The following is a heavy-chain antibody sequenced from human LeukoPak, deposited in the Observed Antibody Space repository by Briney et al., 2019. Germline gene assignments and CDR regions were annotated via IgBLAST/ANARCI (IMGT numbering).Heavy chain of an antibody. Sequence: ASVKVSCKASGYTFTGYYMHWVRQAPGQGLEWMGRINPNSGGTNYAQKFQGRVTMTRDTSISTAYMELSRLRSDDTAVYYCARDSGGGCYYNYYYYYMDVWGKGTTVTVSS. CDR2: INPNSGGT. CDR1: GYTFTGYY. V-gene: IGHV1-2*06. CDR3: ARDSGGGCYYNYYYYYMDV. D-gene: IGHD3-22*01. J-gene: IGHJ6*03.